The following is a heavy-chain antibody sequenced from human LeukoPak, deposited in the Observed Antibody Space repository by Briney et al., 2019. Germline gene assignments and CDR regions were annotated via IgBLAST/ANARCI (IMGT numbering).Heavy chain of an antibody. Sequence: ASVKVSCKTSGYNFIDYYVYSVRQAPGQRLEWMGWINPNGGGTNYAQKFQGGVTMTRDTSITTAYMELSSLRSDDTAVYFCARDLAYGDPPSGFDPWGQGTLVTVSS. D-gene: IGHD4-17*01. J-gene: IGHJ5*02. CDR2: INPNGGGT. CDR1: GYNFIDYY. V-gene: IGHV1-2*02. CDR3: ARDLAYGDPPSGFDP.